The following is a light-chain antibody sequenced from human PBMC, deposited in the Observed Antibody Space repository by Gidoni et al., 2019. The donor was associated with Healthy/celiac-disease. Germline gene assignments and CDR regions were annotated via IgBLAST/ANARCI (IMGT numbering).Light chain of an antibody. Sequence: EIELTQSPATLSLSPGERATLPCRASQSVSSYLAWYQQKPGQAPRLLIYDASNRATGIPARFSGSGSGTDFTLTISSLEPEDCAVYYCQQRSNWPPLTFGGGTKVEIK. CDR3: QQRSNWPPLT. CDR2: DAS. V-gene: IGKV3-11*01. J-gene: IGKJ4*01. CDR1: QSVSSY.